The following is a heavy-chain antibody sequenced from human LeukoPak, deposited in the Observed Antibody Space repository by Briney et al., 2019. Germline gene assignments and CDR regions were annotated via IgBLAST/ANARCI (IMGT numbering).Heavy chain of an antibody. CDR1: GYTFRTYG. CDR2: ISAYNGNT. CDR3: TRDAYSTSSSGFDP. J-gene: IGHJ5*02. V-gene: IGHV1-18*01. D-gene: IGHD6-6*01. Sequence: ASVTVSCKASGYTFRTYGINWVRQAPGQGLEWMGWISAYNGNTNYAQKHQGRVTMTTDTSTSTAYMELRSLRSDDTAVYYCTRDAYSTSSSGFDPWGQGTLVTVSS.